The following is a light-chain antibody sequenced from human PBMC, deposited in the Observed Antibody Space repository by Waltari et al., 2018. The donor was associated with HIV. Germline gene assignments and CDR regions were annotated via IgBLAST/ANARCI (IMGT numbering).Light chain of an antibody. CDR3: YSTDNSGTHIRV. CDR2: EDS. V-gene: IGLV3-10*01. CDR1: ALPQQF. J-gene: IGLJ2*01. Sequence: SYELPQPPSVSVPPGQTARITCSGHALPQQFAYWSQQKSGQAPVLVIYEDSKRPAGIPQRFSGSSSGTMATLTISGAQVADEADYYCYSTDNSGTHIRVFGGGTKLTVL.